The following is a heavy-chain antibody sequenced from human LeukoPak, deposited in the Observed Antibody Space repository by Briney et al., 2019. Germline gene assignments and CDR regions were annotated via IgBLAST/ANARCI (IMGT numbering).Heavy chain of an antibody. CDR3: ARGSSAYPGRLDY. Sequence: GGSLRLSCAASGFTFSSYDMHWVRQATGKGLEWVSAIGTAGDTYYPGSVKGRFTISRENAKNSLYLRMNSLRAGDTAVYYCARGSSAYPGRLDYWGQGTLVTVSS. V-gene: IGHV3-13*01. D-gene: IGHD6-25*01. J-gene: IGHJ4*02. CDR2: IGTAGDT. CDR1: GFTFSSYD.